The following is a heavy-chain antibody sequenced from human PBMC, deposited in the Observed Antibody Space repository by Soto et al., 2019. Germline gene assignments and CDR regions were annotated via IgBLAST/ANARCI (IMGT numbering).Heavy chain of an antibody. D-gene: IGHD5-12*01. J-gene: IGHJ4*02. CDR1: GGSISSSSYY. V-gene: IGHV4-39*01. CDR2: IYYSGST. CDR3: ARHESGYDLTVYYFDY. Sequence: PSETLSLTCTVSGGSISSSSYYWGWIRQPPGKGLEWIGSIYYSGSTYYNPSLKSRVTISVDTSKNQFSLKLSSVTAADTAVYYCARHESGYDLTVYYFDYWDQGTLVTVSS.